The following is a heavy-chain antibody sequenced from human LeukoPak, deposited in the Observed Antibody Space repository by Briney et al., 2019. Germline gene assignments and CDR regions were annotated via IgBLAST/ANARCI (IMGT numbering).Heavy chain of an antibody. CDR2: ISHSGST. V-gene: IGHV4-61*05. D-gene: IGHD4-17*01. CDR3: ARLRDGDYGGYFDY. CDR1: GGSISSSSFY. J-gene: IGHJ4*02. Sequence: SETLSLTCTVSGGSISSSSFYWSWIRQPPGEGLEWIGYISHSGSTKYNSSLKSRTIISADMSKNQFSLKLSSVTAADTALYYCARLRDGDYGGYFDYWGQGTLVTASS.